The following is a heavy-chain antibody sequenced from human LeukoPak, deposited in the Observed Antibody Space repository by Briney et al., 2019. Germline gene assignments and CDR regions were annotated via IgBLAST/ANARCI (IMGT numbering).Heavy chain of an antibody. V-gene: IGHV4-4*07. J-gene: IGHJ3*02. CDR2: IYTSGST. CDR3: ARDNAFDI. CDR1: GGSISTYY. Sequence: PSETLSLTCTVSGGSISTYYWSWIRLPAGKGLEWIGRIYTSGSTDYNPSLKSRVTISVDKSKNQFSLKLSSVTAADTVIYYCARDNAFDIWGQGTMVTVSS.